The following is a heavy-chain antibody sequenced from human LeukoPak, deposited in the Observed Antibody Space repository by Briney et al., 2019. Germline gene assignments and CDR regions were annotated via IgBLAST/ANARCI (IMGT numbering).Heavy chain of an antibody. CDR2: ISSSGSSI. Sequence: PGGSLRLSCAASGFTFISYEMNWVRQAPGKGLEWVSYISSSGSSIYYPDSVKGRFTISRDNAKNSLYLQMNSLRAEDTAVYYCARIGAYYDLDYWGQGTLVTVSS. V-gene: IGHV3-48*03. CDR3: ARIGAYYDLDY. CDR1: GFTFISYE. D-gene: IGHD3-22*01. J-gene: IGHJ4*02.